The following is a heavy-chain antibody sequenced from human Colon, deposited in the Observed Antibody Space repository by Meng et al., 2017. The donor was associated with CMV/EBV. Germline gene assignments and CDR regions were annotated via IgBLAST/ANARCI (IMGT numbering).Heavy chain of an antibody. Sequence: YTFTTYYMHGVRQGPGQGLEWMGIINPSSGSRTYAPKFPGIVTMTTDTSTSTVYMELSSLRSDDTAVYYCARGGSVSGSFHNDHNDYWGQGTLVTVSS. D-gene: IGHD3-10*01. J-gene: IGHJ4*02. CDR3: ARGGSVSGSFHNDHNDY. CDR2: INPSSGSR. V-gene: IGHV1-46*01. CDR1: YTFTTYY.